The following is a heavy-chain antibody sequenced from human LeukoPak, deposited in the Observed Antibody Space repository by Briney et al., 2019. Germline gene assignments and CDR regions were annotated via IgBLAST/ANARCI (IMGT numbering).Heavy chain of an antibody. Sequence: SGGSLRLSCAASGFTFSSYSMNWVRQAPGKGLEWVSSISSSSSYIYYADSVKGRFTSSRDNAKNSLYLQMNSLRAEDTAVYYCARDGDYDILTGYYKRGYFDYWGQGTLVTVSS. CDR1: GFTFSSYS. D-gene: IGHD3-9*01. V-gene: IGHV3-21*01. J-gene: IGHJ4*02. CDR3: ARDGDYDILTGYYKRGYFDY. CDR2: ISSSSSYI.